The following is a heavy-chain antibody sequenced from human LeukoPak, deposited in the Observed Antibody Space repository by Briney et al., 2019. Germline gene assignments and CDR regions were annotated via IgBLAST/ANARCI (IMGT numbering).Heavy chain of an antibody. V-gene: IGHV3-7*01. CDR2: IKADGSDK. Sequence: GGSLRLSCAASGFTFDTYWMNWVRQAPGKGLEWVANIKADGSDKYYVESVKGRFTISRDNAKNSLYLQMNSLRAEDMAVYYCARGGGLSDYWGQGTLVTVSS. J-gene: IGHJ4*02. CDR1: GFTFDTYW. CDR3: ARGGGLSDY. D-gene: IGHD1-26*01.